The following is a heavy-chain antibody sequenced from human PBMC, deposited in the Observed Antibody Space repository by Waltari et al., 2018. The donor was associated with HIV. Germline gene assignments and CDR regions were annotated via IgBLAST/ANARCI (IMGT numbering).Heavy chain of an antibody. J-gene: IGHJ4*02. CDR3: TKGMYANEDYFGY. Sequence: EVQLVQSGAQVKKPGESLKSSCKASGYSFTTYWIGWVRQLPGKGLEWMGIIYPGDSGTSSIPSFQGQVTISADKSISTAYLQWSSLQASDTAMYYCTKGMYANEDYFGYWGQGTLVTVSS. V-gene: IGHV5-51*03. D-gene: IGHD2-8*01. CDR2: IYPGDSGT. CDR1: GYSFTTYW.